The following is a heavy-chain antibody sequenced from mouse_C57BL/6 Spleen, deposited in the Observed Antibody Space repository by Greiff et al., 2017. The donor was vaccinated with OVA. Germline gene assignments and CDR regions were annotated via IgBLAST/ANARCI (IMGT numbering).Heavy chain of an antibody. V-gene: IGHV1-53*01. J-gene: IGHJ4*01. CDR1: SYTFTSYW. Sequence: QVQLQQPGTELVKPGASVKLSCKASSYTFTSYWMHWVKQRPGQGLEWIGNINPSNGGTNYNEKFKSKATLTVDKSSSTAYMQLSSLTSEDAAVYYCARSNVGGAMDYWGQGTSVTVSS. CDR2: INPSNGGT. CDR3: ARSNVGGAMDY.